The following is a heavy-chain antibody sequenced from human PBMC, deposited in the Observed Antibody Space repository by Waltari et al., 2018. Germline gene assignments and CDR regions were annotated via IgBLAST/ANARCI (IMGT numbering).Heavy chain of an antibody. CDR1: GFSLSTSGVG. D-gene: IGHD5-18*01. CDR2: IYWNDDK. V-gene: IGHV2-5*01. Sequence: QITLKESGPTLVKPTQTLTLTCTFSGFSLSTSGVGVGWIRQPPGKALEWLALIYWNDDKRYSPSLKSRLTITKDTSKNQVVLTMTNMDPVDTATYYCAHMPSGYSYGYPDFDYWGQGTLVTVSS. J-gene: IGHJ4*02. CDR3: AHMPSGYSYGYPDFDY.